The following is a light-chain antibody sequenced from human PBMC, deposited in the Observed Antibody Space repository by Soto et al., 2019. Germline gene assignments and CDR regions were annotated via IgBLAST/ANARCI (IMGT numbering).Light chain of an antibody. CDR2: GAS. CDR3: QHFGSSPPIT. J-gene: IGKJ5*01. Sequence: EIVLTQYPGTLSLSPGERATLSCRASQSVSSSYLAWYQQKPGQAPRLLIYGASSRATGIPDRFSGSGSGTDFTLTISRLEPEDCAVYFCQHFGSSPPITFGQGTRLEIK. V-gene: IGKV3-20*01. CDR1: QSVSSSY.